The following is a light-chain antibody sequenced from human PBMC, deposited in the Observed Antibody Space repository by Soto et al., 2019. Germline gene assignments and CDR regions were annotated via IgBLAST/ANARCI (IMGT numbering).Light chain of an antibody. CDR2: GAF. J-gene: IGKJ3*01. V-gene: IGKV1-9*01. Sequence: IQLTQSPSSLSASVGDRVTVTCRASQGISSYLAWYQQKPGKAPKLLIYGAFILQSGVPSRFGGSGSGTDFALTISSLQPEDFATYYCQQLNSYPRTFGPGTRVDVK. CDR1: QGISSY. CDR3: QQLNSYPRT.